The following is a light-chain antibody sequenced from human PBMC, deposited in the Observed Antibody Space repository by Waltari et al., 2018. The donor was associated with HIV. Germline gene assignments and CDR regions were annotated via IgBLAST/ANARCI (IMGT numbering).Light chain of an antibody. CDR1: QSINNT. Sequence: EIVVTQSPVTLSVSPGERGTLSCRASQSINNTLAWYQHKPGQAPRLLIYGASTRATGIPARFSGSGSGTDFSLNISTLQSEDFAVYYCQQYNSWPRTFGRGTKVEIK. CDR3: QQYNSWPRT. J-gene: IGKJ4*02. CDR2: GAS. V-gene: IGKV3-15*01.